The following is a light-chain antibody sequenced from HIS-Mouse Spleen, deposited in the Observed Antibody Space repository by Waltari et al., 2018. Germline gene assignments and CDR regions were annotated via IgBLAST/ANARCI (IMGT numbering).Light chain of an antibody. J-gene: IGLJ2*01. CDR3: CSYAGSSTFVV. CDR2: EGS. Sequence: QSALTQPASVSGSPGQSITISCTGTSSDVGRFNLVPWYTQHPGKAPKLMIYEGSKRPSGVSNRFSGSKSGNTASLTISGLQAEDEADYYCCSYAGSSTFVVFGGGTKLTVL. V-gene: IGLV2-23*01. CDR1: SSDVGRFNL.